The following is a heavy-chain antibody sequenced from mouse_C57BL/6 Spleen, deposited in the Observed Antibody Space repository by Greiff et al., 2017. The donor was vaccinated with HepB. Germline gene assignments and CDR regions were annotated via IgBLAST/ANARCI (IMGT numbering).Heavy chain of an antibody. CDR3: TRYYGSSPYFDD. CDR2: IDPENGDT. V-gene: IGHV14-4*01. CDR1: GFNIKDDY. D-gene: IGHD1-1*01. Sequence: VQLQQSGAELVRPGASVKLSCTASGFNIKDDYMHWVKQRPEQGLEWIGWIDPENGDTEYASKFQGKATITADTSSNTAYLQLSSLTSEDTAVYYCTRYYGSSPYFDDWGQGTTLTVSS. J-gene: IGHJ2*01.